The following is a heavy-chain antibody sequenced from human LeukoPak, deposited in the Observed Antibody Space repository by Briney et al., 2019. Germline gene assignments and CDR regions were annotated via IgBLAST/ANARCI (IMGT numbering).Heavy chain of an antibody. CDR1: GYTLTELS. CDR3: AIVTSILSDDFDP. V-gene: IGHV1-24*01. J-gene: IGHJ5*02. Sequence: ASVKVSCKVSGYTLTELSMHWVRQAPGKGLEWMGGFDPEDGETIYAQKFQGRVTMTEDTSTDTAYMGLSSLRSEDTAVYYCAIVTSILSDDFDPWGQGTLVTVSS. CDR2: FDPEDGET. D-gene: IGHD2-15*01.